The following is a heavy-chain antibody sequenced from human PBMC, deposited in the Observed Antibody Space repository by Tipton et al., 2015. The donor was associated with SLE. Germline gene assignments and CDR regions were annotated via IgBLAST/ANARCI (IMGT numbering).Heavy chain of an antibody. J-gene: IGHJ4*02. CDR1: GGSISSGDYS. Sequence: TLSLTCAVSGGSISSGDYSWSWIRQPPGKGLEWIGYTYHSGSSYYNPSLKSRVTISVDTSKNQFSLKLSSVTAADTAVYYCTRGAPDYGDPNDYWGQGTLVTVSS. CDR2: TYHSGSS. V-gene: IGHV4-30-2*01. D-gene: IGHD4-17*01. CDR3: TRGAPDYGDPNDY.